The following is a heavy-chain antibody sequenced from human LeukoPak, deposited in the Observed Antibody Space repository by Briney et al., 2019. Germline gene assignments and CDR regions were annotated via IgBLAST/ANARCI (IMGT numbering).Heavy chain of an antibody. V-gene: IGHV1-46*01. CDR3: ASALYCSSTSCYRGYYYYGMDV. J-gene: IGHJ6*02. CDR1: GYTFTSYY. Sequence: GASVKVSCQASGYTFTSYYMHWVRQAPGQGLEWMGIINPSGGSTSYAQKFQGRVTMTRDTSTSTVYMELSSLRSEDTAVYYCASALYCSSTSCYRGYYYYGMDVWGQGTTVTVSS. CDR2: INPSGGST. D-gene: IGHD2-2*02.